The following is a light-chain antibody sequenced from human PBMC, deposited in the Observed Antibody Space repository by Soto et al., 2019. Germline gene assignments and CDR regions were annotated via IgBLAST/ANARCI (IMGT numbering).Light chain of an antibody. J-gene: IGKJ5*01. CDR3: QQYNKWPSIT. CDR2: GAS. V-gene: IGKV3D-15*01. CDR1: QTVSSN. Sequence: EIILPQSPATLSLSPGERATLSCRASQTVSSNYLAWCQQRPGQAPRLLIYGASTRAAGIPDRFSGSGSGTEFTLTISSLQSEDFAVYYCQQYNKWPSITFGQGTRLEIK.